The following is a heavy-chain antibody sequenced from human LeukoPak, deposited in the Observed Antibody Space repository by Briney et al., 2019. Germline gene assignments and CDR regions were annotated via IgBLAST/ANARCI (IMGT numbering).Heavy chain of an antibody. CDR3: ARADYGGWYYFDY. D-gene: IGHD4-17*01. J-gene: IGHJ4*02. Sequence: PSETLSLTCTVSGASISSYYWSWIRQPPGKGLEWIGYIYYSGSTNYNPSLKSRVTISVDTSKNQFSLKLSSVTAADTAVYYCARADYGGWYYFDYWGQGTLVTVSS. CDR2: IYYSGST. CDR1: GASISSYY. V-gene: IGHV4-59*01.